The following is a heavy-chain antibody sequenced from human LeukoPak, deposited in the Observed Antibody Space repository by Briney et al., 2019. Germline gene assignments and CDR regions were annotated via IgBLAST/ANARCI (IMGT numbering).Heavy chain of an antibody. CDR3: AREGAYCGGDCYAFDI. CDR1: GGTFSSYA. CDR2: IIPILGIA. J-gene: IGHJ3*02. Sequence: SVKVSCKASGGTFSSYAISRVRQAPGQGLEWMGRIIPILGIANYAQKFQGRVAITADKSTSTAYMELSSLRSEDTAVYYCAREGAYCGGDCYAFDIWGQGTMVTVSS. V-gene: IGHV1-69*04. D-gene: IGHD2-21*02.